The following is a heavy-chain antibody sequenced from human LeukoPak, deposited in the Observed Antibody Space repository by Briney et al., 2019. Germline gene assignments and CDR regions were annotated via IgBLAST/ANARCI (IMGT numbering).Heavy chain of an antibody. D-gene: IGHD1-7*01. CDR3: ANLDWNYGGNYFDY. J-gene: IGHJ4*02. CDR1: GFTFSSYA. V-gene: IGHV3-23*01. Sequence: GGSLRLSCAASGFTFSSYAMSWVRQAPGKGLEWVSAISGSGGSTYYADSVKGRFTISRDNSKNTLYLQMNSLRAEDTAVYYCANLDWNYGGNYFDYWGQGTLVTVSS. CDR2: ISGSGGST.